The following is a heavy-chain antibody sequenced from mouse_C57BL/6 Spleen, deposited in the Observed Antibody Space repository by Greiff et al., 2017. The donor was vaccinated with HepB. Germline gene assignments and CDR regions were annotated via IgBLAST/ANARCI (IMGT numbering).Heavy chain of an antibody. D-gene: IGHD3-1*01. J-gene: IGHJ2*01. CDR1: GYAFSSSW. V-gene: IGHV1-82*01. Sequence: VQLQQSGPELVKPGASVKISCKASGYAFSSSWMNWVKQRPGKGLEWIGRIYPGDGDTNYNGKFKGKATLTADKSSSTAYMQLSSLTSEDSAVYFCARYSLGYFDYWGQGTTLTVSS. CDR3: ARYSLGYFDY. CDR2: IYPGDGDT.